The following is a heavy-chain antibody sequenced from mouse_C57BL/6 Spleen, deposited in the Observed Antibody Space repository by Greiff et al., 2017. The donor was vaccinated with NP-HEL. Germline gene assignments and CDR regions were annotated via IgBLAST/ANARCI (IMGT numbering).Heavy chain of an antibody. V-gene: IGHV1-55*01. J-gene: IGHJ1*03. D-gene: IGHD1-1*01. CDR1: GYTFTSYW. CDR3: ARQDYGNSYWYCDV. Sequence: QVQLQQPGAELVKPGASVKMSCKASGYTFTSYWITWVKQRPGQGLEWIGDIYPGSGSTNYNEKFKSKATLTVDKSSSPPYMQLSSLTSEDSAVYYGARQDYGNSYWYCDVWGKGTTVTVSS. CDR2: IYPGSGST.